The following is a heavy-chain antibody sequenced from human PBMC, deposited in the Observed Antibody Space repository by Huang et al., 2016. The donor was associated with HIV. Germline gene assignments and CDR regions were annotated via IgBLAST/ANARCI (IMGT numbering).Heavy chain of an antibody. V-gene: IGHV1-46*01. CDR2: INPGDNSK. CDR1: GYTFSSNY. CDR3: ARSGGAYTDNWLDH. J-gene: IGHJ5*02. Sequence: VQLVQSGAAEKKPGASVKVSCKASGYTFSSNYIHWVRQAHGLGFAGMGRINPGDNSKTFAPKFRGRLTMTRDTSTSTVYMELNSLTSHDTAVYYWARSGGAYTDNWLDHWGQGTLVTVSS. D-gene: IGHD3-16*01.